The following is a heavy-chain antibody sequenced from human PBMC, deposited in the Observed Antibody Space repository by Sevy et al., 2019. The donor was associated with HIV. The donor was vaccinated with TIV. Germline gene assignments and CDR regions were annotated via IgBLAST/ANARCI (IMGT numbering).Heavy chain of an antibody. CDR2: IIPIFGTA. CDR3: ASPRHYGSGSYYYYYYGMDV. D-gene: IGHD3-10*01. J-gene: IGHJ6*02. V-gene: IGHV1-69*13. CDR1: GGTFSSYA. Sequence: ASVKVSCKASGGTFSSYAISWVRQAPGQGLQWMGGIIPIFGTANYAQKFQGRVTITADESTSTAYMELSSLRSEDTAVYYCASPRHYGSGSYYYYYYGMDVWGQGTTVTVSS.